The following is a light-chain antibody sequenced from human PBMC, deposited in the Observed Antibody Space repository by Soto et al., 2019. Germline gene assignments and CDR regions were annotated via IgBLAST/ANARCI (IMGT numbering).Light chain of an antibody. CDR1: SSDVGGYNY. Sequence: QSALTQAASVSGSPGQSISISCTGTSSDVGGYNYVSWHQQHPGNAPKLIIYDVNNRPSGVSDRFSGSKSGNTASLTISGLQAEDEADYYCRSYTSSNTWVFGGGTKLTVL. CDR2: DVN. J-gene: IGLJ3*02. V-gene: IGLV2-14*03. CDR3: RSYTSSNTWV.